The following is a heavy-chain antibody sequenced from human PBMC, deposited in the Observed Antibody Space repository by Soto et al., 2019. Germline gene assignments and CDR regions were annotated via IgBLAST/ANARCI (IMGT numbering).Heavy chain of an antibody. J-gene: IGHJ6*01. CDR3: ARSHIAVAGSFYGMDV. CDR1: GFTCSSYA. CDR2: ISYDGSNK. V-gene: IGHV3-30-3*01. Sequence: LRLCCTASGFTCSSYAMHWVRQAPGKGLEWVAVISYDGSNKYYADSVKGRFTISRDNSKNTLYLQMNSLRAEDTAVYYCARSHIAVAGSFYGMDVWGQGTTVTVSS. D-gene: IGHD6-19*01.